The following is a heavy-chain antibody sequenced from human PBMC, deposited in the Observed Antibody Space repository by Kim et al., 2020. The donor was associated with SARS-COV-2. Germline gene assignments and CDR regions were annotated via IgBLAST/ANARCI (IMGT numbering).Heavy chain of an antibody. D-gene: IGHD2-15*01. Sequence: GGSLRLSCAASGFTFSGSAMHWVRQASGKGLEWVGRIRSKGNSYTTADSASGKGRITISRDDSKKTAYLQMKSQKNEDAAVYDCAILERVATGGNYYYY. J-gene: IGHJ6*01. CDR1: GFTFSGSA. CDR3: AILERVATGGNYYYY. V-gene: IGHV3-73*01. CDR2: IRSKGNSYTT.